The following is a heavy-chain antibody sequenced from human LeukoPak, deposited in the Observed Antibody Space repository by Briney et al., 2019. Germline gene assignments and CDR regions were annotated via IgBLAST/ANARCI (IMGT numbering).Heavy chain of an antibody. CDR3: VKKGQADDDGKPD. Sequence: GGSLRLSCAASGFTFSNYGMHWVRQAPGKGLEWVAFIQNDGSNKYYADSVKGRFTISRDNSKNTLYLQMNNLRADDTAVYYCVKKGQADDDGKPDWGQGTLVTVSS. J-gene: IGHJ4*02. CDR1: GFTFSNYG. V-gene: IGHV3-30*02. CDR2: IQNDGSNK. D-gene: IGHD1-1*01.